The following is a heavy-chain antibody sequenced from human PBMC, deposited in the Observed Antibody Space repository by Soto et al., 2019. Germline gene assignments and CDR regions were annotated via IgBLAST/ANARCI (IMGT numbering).Heavy chain of an antibody. Sequence: GGSLRLSCAASGFTFSSYWMHWVRQAPGKGLVWVSRINSDGSSTSYADSVKGRFTISRDSAKNTLYLQMNSLRAEDTAVYYCARAHWNYDAFDIWGQGTMVTVSS. CDR1: GFTFSSYW. J-gene: IGHJ3*02. D-gene: IGHD1-7*01. CDR3: ARAHWNYDAFDI. V-gene: IGHV3-74*01. CDR2: INSDGSST.